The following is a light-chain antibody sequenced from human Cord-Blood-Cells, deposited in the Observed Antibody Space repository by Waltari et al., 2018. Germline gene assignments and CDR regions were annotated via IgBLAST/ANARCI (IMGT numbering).Light chain of an antibody. CDR2: GTS. CDR3: QSYDSSLSGSV. Sequence: QSVLTQPPSVSGAPGQRGTISCTGSSSHIGAGSDVHWYQHLPGTAPKLRSYGTSKRPSGVPDRFAGTKSGTSASLAITGLQAEDEADYYCQSYDSSLSGSVFGGGTKLTVL. CDR1: SSHIGAGSD. V-gene: IGLV1-40*01. J-gene: IGLJ3*02.